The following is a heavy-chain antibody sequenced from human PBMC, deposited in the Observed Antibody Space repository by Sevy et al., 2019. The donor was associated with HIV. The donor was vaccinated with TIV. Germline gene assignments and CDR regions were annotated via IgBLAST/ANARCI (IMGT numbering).Heavy chain of an antibody. D-gene: IGHD3-22*01. CDR1: GGSISSYY. V-gene: IGHV4-59*01. Sequence: SETLSLTCTVSGGSISSYYWSWIRQPPGKGLEWIGHIYYSGSTNYNPSLKSRVTISVDTSKNQFSLKLSSVTAADTAVYYCARERLTYYYDSSGSNWFDPWGQGTLVTVSS. J-gene: IGHJ5*02. CDR2: IYYSGST. CDR3: ARERLTYYYDSSGSNWFDP.